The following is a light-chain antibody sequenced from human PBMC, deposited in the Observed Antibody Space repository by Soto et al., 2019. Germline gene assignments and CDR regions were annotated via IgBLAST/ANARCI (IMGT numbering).Light chain of an antibody. Sequence: ILFTQSPVTLSLSPGERGTLSCRASQSVSSSYLAWYQQKPGQATRLIIFDGSSRATGIPDRFSGSESGTDFTLTIGRLEPEDFAAYYCQQYGNSLSWTFGQGTKV. J-gene: IGKJ1*01. V-gene: IGKV3-20*01. CDR3: QQYGNSLSWT. CDR1: QSVSSSY. CDR2: DGS.